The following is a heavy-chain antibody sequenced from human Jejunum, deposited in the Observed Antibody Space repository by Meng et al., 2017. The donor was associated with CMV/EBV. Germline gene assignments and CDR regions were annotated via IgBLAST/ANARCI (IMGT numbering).Heavy chain of an antibody. J-gene: IGHJ4*02. Sequence: SCAASGVTFSDAWMNWVRQAPGKGLECLARIQRKIDGGTTDYAAPVKGRFTISRDDSKNTLYLQMNSLKTEDTGVYYCTANYFDYWGQGTLVTVSS. CDR2: IQRKIDGGTT. CDR1: GVTFSDAW. V-gene: IGHV3-15*01. CDR3: TANYFDY.